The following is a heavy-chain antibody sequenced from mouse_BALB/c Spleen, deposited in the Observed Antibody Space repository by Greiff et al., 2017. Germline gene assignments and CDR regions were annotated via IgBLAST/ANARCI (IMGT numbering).Heavy chain of an antibody. Sequence: QVQLKESGPGLVAPSQSLSITCTVSGFSLSRYSVHWVRQPPGKGLEWLGMIWGGGSTDYNSALKSRLSISKDNSKSQVFLKMNSLQTDDTAMYYCARNWDYYGSSYEGFAYWGQGTLVTVSA. CDR1: GFSLSRYS. CDR3: ARNWDYYGSSYEGFAY. V-gene: IGHV2-6-4*01. J-gene: IGHJ3*01. CDR2: IWGGGST. D-gene: IGHD1-1*01.